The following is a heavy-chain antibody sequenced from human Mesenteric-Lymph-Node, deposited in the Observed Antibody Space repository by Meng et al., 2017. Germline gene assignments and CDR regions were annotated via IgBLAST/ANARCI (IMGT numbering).Heavy chain of an antibody. J-gene: IGHJ3*02. CDR3: AKDGSLWQPYALDI. D-gene: IGHD2-21*01. CDR2: ITYDGSNK. V-gene: IGHV3-30*18. CDR1: GFTFRNFG. Sequence: QVYLVESGGGVVQPGRSLRLSCAASGFTFRNFGMHWVRQAPGKGLEWVGTITYDGSNKYYADSVRGRFALSRDNSRNTFYLQLNSLRSDDTAVYYCAKDGSLWQPYALDIWGQGTMVTVSS.